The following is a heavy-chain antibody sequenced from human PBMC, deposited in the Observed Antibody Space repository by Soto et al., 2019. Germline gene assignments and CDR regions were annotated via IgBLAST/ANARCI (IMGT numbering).Heavy chain of an antibody. CDR3: VKGHDSSGYRANYYYYGMDV. J-gene: IGHJ6*02. V-gene: IGHV3-64D*06. CDR2: ISSNGGST. D-gene: IGHD3-22*01. CDR1: GFTFSSYA. Sequence: EVQLVESGGGLVQPGGSLRLSCSASGFTFSSYAMHWVRQAPGKGLEYVSAISSNGGSTYYADSVKGRFTIYRDNSKNTLYLQMSSLRAEDTAVYYCVKGHDSSGYRANYYYYGMDVWGQGTTVTVSS.